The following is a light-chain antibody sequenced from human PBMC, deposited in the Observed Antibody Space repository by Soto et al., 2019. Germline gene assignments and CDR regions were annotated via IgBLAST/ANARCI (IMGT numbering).Light chain of an antibody. CDR3: QQYTRYPWT. J-gene: IGKJ1*01. Sequence: DIQMTQSPSTLSASVGDRVTITCRASQSLSSWLAWYQQKPGRAPKLPIYAASTLESGVPSRFSGSESGTEFTLIINSLQPDDFATYYCQQYTRYPWTFGQGTKVEI. V-gene: IGKV1-5*03. CDR1: QSLSSW. CDR2: AAS.